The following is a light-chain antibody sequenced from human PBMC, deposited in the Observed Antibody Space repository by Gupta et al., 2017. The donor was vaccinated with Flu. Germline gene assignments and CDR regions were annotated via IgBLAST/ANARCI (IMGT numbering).Light chain of an antibody. CDR3: QQYYSTWT. CDR1: QSVLYSSNNKNY. CDR2: WAS. V-gene: IGKV4-1*01. Sequence: MTQSPDSLAVSLGERATINCKSSQSVLYSSNNKNYLAWYQQKPGQPPKLLIYWASTRESGVPDRFSGSGSGTDFTLTISSLQAEDVAVYYCQQYYSTWTFGQGTKVEIK. J-gene: IGKJ1*01.